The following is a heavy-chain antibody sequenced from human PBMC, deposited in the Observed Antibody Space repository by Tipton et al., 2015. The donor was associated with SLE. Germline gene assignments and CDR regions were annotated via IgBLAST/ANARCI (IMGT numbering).Heavy chain of an antibody. CDR3: ARGELFSGASLYYFEY. CDR2: IYSSGTT. D-gene: IGHD1-26*01. CDR1: GGSISSGPYY. J-gene: IGHJ4*02. Sequence: TLSLTCTVSGGSISSGPYYWSWIRQPAGKGLEWIGLIYSSGTTNYNPSLKSRVTMSLDTSKNQFSLKLTSVTAADTAVYYCARGELFSGASLYYFEYWGQGILVTVSS. V-gene: IGHV4-61*02.